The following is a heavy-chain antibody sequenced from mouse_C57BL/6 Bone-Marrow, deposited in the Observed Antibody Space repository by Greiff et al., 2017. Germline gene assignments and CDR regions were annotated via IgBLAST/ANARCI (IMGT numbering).Heavy chain of an antibody. Sequence: QVQLQQSGAELARPGASVKLSCKASGYTFTSYGISWVKQRTGQGLEWIGEIYPRSGNTYYNEKFKGKATLTADKSSSTAYMELRSLTSEDSAVYFCASPHYYHYAMDYWGQGTSVTVSS. CDR3: ASPHYYHYAMDY. V-gene: IGHV1-81*01. D-gene: IGHD2-1*01. J-gene: IGHJ4*01. CDR2: IYPRSGNT. CDR1: GYTFTSYG.